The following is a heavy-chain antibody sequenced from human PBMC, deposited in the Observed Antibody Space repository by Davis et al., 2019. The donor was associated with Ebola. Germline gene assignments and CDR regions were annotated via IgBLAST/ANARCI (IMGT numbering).Heavy chain of an antibody. CDR2: IIPIFGTA. Sequence: SVKVSCKASGGTFSSYAISWVRQAPGQGLEWMGGIIPIFGTANYAQKFQGRVTITADESTSTAYMELSSLRSEDTAVYYCARETIVVPAAIRNWFDPWGQGTLVTVSS. CDR1: GGTFSSYA. V-gene: IGHV1-69*13. J-gene: IGHJ5*02. CDR3: ARETIVVPAAIRNWFDP. D-gene: IGHD2-2*02.